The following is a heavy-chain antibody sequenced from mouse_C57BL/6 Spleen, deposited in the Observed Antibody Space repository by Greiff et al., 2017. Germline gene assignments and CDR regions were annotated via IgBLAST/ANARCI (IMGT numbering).Heavy chain of an antibody. CDR1: GYTFTSYW. J-gene: IGHJ4*01. CDR3: ARWGYYGSSHYAMDY. D-gene: IGHD1-1*01. CDR2: LDPSDSYT. Sequence: QVQLQQPGAELVMPGASVKLSCKASGYTFTSYWMHWVKQRPGQGLEWIGELDPSDSYTNYNQKFKGKSTLTVDKSSSTAYMQLSSLTSEDSAVYYCARWGYYGSSHYAMDYWGQGTSVTVSS. V-gene: IGHV1-69*01.